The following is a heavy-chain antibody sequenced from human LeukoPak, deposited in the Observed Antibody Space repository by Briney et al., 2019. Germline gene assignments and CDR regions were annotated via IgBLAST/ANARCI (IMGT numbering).Heavy chain of an antibody. Sequence: GGSLRLSCAASGFSFSDYYMSWIRQAPGKGLEWVSYISSSSTYTNYADSAKGRFTISRDNAKNSLYLQMNSLRADDTAVYYCAREGKQWLVHWFDPWGQGTLVTVSS. CDR1: GFSFSDYY. J-gene: IGHJ5*02. D-gene: IGHD6-19*01. CDR3: AREGKQWLVHWFDP. V-gene: IGHV3-11*06. CDR2: ISSSSTYT.